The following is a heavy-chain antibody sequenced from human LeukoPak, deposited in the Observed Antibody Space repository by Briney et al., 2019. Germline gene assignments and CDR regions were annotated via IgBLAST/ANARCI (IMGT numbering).Heavy chain of an antibody. CDR1: GGSINSGSYF. CDR2: IYYSGST. CDR3: APGTGFWGAFDI. J-gene: IGHJ3*02. Sequence: SETLSLTCTVSGGSINSGSYFWGWIRQPPGKGLEWIGSIYYSGSTYYNPSLKSRVTISVDTSKNQFSLKLSSVAAADTAVYYCAPGTGFWGAFDIWGQGTMVTVSS. D-gene: IGHD3-16*01. V-gene: IGHV4-39*01.